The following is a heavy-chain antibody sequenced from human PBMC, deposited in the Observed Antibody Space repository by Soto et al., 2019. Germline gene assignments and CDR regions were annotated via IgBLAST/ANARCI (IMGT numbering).Heavy chain of an antibody. CDR3: AREYSSGWVLVDY. CDR1: GGSISGYY. D-gene: IGHD6-19*01. Sequence: SETLSLTCTVSGGSISGYYWSWIRQPPGKGLEWIGYIYYSGSTNYNPSLKSRVTISVDTSKNQFSLKLSSVTAADTAVYYCAREYSSGWVLVDYWGQGTLVTSPQ. V-gene: IGHV4-59*01. CDR2: IYYSGST. J-gene: IGHJ4*02.